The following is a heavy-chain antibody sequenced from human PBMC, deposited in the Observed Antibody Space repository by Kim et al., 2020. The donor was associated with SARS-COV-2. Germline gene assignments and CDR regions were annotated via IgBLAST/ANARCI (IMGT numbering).Heavy chain of an antibody. CDR1: GGSFSGYY. CDR2: INHSGST. CDR3: ARGGGAYYYGSGSYLRPYYYYYGMDV. Sequence: SETLSLTCAVYGGSFSGYYWSWIRQPPGKGLEWIGEINHSGSTNYNPSLKSRVTISVDTSKNQFSLKLSSVTAADTAVYYCARGGGAYYYGSGSYLRPYYYYYGMDVWGQGTTGTVSS. J-gene: IGHJ6*02. D-gene: IGHD3-10*01. V-gene: IGHV4-34*01.